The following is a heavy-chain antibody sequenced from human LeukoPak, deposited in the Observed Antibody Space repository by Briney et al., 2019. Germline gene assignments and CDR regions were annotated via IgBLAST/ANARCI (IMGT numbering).Heavy chain of an antibody. CDR3: ARDGYDSSGYYYPYGMDV. CDR1: GFTFSDHS. D-gene: IGHD3-22*01. CDR2: IYSGGST. J-gene: IGHJ6*02. Sequence: PGGSLRLSCAASGFTFSDHSMDWVRQAPGKGLEWVSVIYSGGSTYYADSVKGRFTISRDNSKNTLYLQMNSLRAEDTAVYYCARDGYDSSGYYYPYGMDVWGQGTTVTVSS. V-gene: IGHV3-53*01.